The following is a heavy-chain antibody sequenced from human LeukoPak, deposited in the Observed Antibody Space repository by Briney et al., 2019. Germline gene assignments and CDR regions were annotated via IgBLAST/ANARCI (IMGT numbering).Heavy chain of an antibody. CDR1: GGSISSSSYY. V-gene: IGHV4-39*07. J-gene: IGHJ3*02. CDR3: ARDAVVPAANTAFDI. Sequence: PSETLSLTCTVSGGSISSSSYYWGWIRQPPGKGLEWIGSIYYSGSTYYNPSLKGRVTISVDTSKNQFSLKLSSVTAADTAVYYCARDAVVPAANTAFDIWGQGTMVTVSS. D-gene: IGHD2-2*01. CDR2: IYYSGST.